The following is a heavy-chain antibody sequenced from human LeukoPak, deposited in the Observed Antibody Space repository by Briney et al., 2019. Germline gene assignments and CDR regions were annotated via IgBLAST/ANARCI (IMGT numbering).Heavy chain of an antibody. Sequence: SETLSLTCVVYGGSFRAYYWSWIRQHPGKGLEWIGYIYYSGSTYYNPSLKSRVTISVDTSKNQFSLKLSSVTAADTAAYYCAREAGWDYDKGAFDIWGQGTMVTVSS. D-gene: IGHD3-9*01. CDR2: IYYSGST. CDR1: GGSFRAYY. V-gene: IGHV4-31*11. J-gene: IGHJ3*02. CDR3: AREAGWDYDKGAFDI.